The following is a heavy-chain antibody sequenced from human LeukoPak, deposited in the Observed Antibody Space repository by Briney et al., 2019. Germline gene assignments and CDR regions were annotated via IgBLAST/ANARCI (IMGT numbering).Heavy chain of an antibody. CDR1: GFTFSSYA. V-gene: IGHV3-23*01. D-gene: IGHD3-22*01. J-gene: IGHJ4*02. CDR2: ISGSGGST. CDR3: AKVMNYYDSSGYYGSAYFDY. Sequence: GGSLRLSCAASGFTFSSYAMSWVRQAPGKGLGWVSAISGSGGSTYYADSVKGRFTISRDNSKNTLYLQMNSLRAEDTAVYYCAKVMNYYDSSGYYGSAYFDYWGQGTLVTVSS.